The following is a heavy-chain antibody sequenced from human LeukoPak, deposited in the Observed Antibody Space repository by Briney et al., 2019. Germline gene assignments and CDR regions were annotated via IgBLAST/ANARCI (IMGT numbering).Heavy chain of an antibody. V-gene: IGHV4-34*01. CDR1: GGFFSGYY. J-gene: IGHJ6*03. CDR2: INHSGST. CDR3: ARLNKNDSGSYRFGKKKRGYMDV. Sequence: SETLSLTCAVYGGFFSGYYWSWIRQPPGKGLEWIGEINHSGSTNYNPSLKSRVTISVDTSKNQFSLKLSSVTAADTAVYYCARLNKNDSGSYRFGKKKRGYMDVWGKGTTVTISS. D-gene: IGHD3-10*01.